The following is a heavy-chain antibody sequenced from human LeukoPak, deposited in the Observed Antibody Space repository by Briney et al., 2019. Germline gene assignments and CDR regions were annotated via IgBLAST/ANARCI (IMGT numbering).Heavy chain of an antibody. V-gene: IGHV3-30*02. CDR3: ARDQNRWIQRGAFDI. CDR1: GFTFSSYV. CDR2: IRYGGSNK. J-gene: IGHJ3*02. Sequence: GGSLRLSCAASGFTFSSYVMHWVRQAPGKGLESVAFIRYGGSNKYYADSVKGRFTISRDNAKNSLYLQMNSLRAEDTAVYYCARDQNRWIQRGAFDIWGQGTMVTVSS. D-gene: IGHD5-18*01.